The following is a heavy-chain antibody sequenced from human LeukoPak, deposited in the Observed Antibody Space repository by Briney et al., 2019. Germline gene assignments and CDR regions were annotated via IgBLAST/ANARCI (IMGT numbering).Heavy chain of an antibody. V-gene: IGHV3-30*04. J-gene: IGHJ4*02. CDR2: ISYDGSNK. D-gene: IGHD5-24*01. CDR3: AKLPRSTIPASRDY. Sequence: QPGRSLRLSCAASGFTFSSYAMHWVRQAPGKGLEWVAVISYDGSNKYYADSVKGRFTISRDNSKNTLYLQMNSLRAEDTAVYYCAKLPRSTIPASRDYWGQGTLVTVSS. CDR1: GFTFSSYA.